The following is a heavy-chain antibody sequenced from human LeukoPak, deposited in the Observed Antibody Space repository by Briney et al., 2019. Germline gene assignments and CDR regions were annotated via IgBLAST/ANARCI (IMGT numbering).Heavy chain of an antibody. CDR2: TRNKANSYIT. CDR3: ASIRGTFGY. V-gene: IGHV3-72*01. CDR1: GFTFSDHF. D-gene: IGHD1-26*01. J-gene: IGHJ4*02. Sequence: SGGSLRLSCAASGFTFSDHFLDWVRQAPGKGLEWVGRTRNKANSYITEYAASVKGRFTISSDDSKNSLYLQMSSLKTDDTAMYYCASIRGTFGYWDQRTLVTLSS.